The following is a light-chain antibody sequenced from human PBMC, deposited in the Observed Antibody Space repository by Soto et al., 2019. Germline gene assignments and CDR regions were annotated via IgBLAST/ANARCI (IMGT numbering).Light chain of an antibody. Sequence: DIEMTQSPFSLSASVGDRVSLTCRASQSISNYLSWYQQTPGKAPKLLIYAASSLRSGVSSRFSGSGSGTDFTITISSLQPEDFATYYCQQSYSTPWTFGQGTKVEIK. CDR3: QQSYSTPWT. V-gene: IGKV1-39*01. CDR1: QSISNY. J-gene: IGKJ1*01. CDR2: AAS.